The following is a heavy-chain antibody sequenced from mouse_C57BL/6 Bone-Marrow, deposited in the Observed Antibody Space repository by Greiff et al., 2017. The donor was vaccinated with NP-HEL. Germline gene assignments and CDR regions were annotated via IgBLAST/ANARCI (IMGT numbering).Heavy chain of an antibody. V-gene: IGHV1-5*01. J-gene: IGHJ4*01. CDR3: TRYAPDGYHAMDY. Sequence: VQLQQSGTVLARPGASVKMSCKTSGYTFTSYWMHWVKQRPGQGLDWIGAIYPGNSDTSYNQKFKGKAKLTAVTSASTAYMELSSLTNEDSAVYCCTRYAPDGYHAMDYWGQGTSVTVSS. CDR1: GYTFTSYW. CDR2: IYPGNSDT. D-gene: IGHD2-3*01.